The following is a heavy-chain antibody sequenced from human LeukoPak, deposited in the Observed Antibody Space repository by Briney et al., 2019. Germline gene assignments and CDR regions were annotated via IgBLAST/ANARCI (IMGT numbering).Heavy chain of an antibody. V-gene: IGHV3-30*04. J-gene: IGHJ4*02. D-gene: IGHD1-1*01. Sequence: PGGSLRLSCAASGFTFSSYAIHWVRQAPGKGLEWVAIISYDGGKKYYADSVKGRFTVSRGNSKNTVYLQMNSLRAEDMAVYYCARSGDWSDSQPFDYWGQGTLVTVSS. CDR3: ARSGDWSDSQPFDY. CDR2: ISYDGGKK. CDR1: GFTFSSYA.